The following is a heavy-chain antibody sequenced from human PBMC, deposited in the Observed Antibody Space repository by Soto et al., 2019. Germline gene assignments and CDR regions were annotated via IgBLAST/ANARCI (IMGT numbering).Heavy chain of an antibody. V-gene: IGHV5-51*01. CDR3: ARRFLEYCSRTGCRDAFDI. CDR2: IYPGDSDT. CDR1: GYSFTSYW. J-gene: IGHJ3*02. Sequence: VESLKISCKGSGYSFTSYWIGWVRQMPGKGLEWMGIIYPGDSDTRYSPSFQGQVTISADKSISTAYLQWSSRKASDTAMYHWARRFLEYCSRTGCRDAFDIWGQGKMVTVSS. D-gene: IGHD2-2*01.